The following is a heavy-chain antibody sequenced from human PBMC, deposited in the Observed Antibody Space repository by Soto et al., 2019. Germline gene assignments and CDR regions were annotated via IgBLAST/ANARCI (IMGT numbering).Heavy chain of an antibody. D-gene: IGHD3-10*01. CDR3: AVAMVREILIFESSGMHV. Sequence: QVHLVQSGAEVKKPGSSVKVSCKTSGGSFNNYAVSWVRQAPGQGLEWMGGTIPNFDTPNYAQKFQDRVTSIADESTSTVYMELRSLRSNDTAVYYCAVAMVREILIFESSGMHVWGQGTTVIVSS. CDR1: GGSFNNYA. CDR2: TIPNFDTP. J-gene: IGHJ6*02. V-gene: IGHV1-69*01.